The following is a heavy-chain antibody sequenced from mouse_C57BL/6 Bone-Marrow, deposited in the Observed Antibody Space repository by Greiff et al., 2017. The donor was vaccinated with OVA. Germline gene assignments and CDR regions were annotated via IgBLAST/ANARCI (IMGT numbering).Heavy chain of an antibody. Sequence: QVHVKQPGAELVRPGSSVKLSCKASGYTFTSYWMDWVKQRPGQGLEWIGNIYPSDSETHYNQKFKDKATLTVDKSSSTAYMQLSSLTSEDSAVYYCARTLYDYYAMDYWGQGTSVTVSS. J-gene: IGHJ4*01. D-gene: IGHD1-1*01. CDR2: IYPSDSET. CDR1: GYTFTSYW. V-gene: IGHV1-61*01. CDR3: ARTLYDYYAMDY.